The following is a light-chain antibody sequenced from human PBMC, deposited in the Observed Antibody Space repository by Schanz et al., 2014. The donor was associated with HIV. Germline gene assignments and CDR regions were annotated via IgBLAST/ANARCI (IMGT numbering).Light chain of an antibody. CDR1: SSDVGGYNL. CDR3: SSYAGTTTFAV. Sequence: QSALSQPASVSGSPGQSITISCTGTSSDVGGYNLVSWYQHHPDKAPKLIIYEGTKRPSGVSDRFSGSKSGNTASLTISGLQAEDEADYYCSSYAGTTTFAVFGGGTKLTVL. V-gene: IGLV2-23*03. J-gene: IGLJ2*01. CDR2: EGT.